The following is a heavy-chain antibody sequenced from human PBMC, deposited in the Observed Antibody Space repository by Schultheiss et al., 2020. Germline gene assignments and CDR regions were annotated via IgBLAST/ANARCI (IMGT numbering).Heavy chain of an antibody. V-gene: IGHV3-23*01. CDR2: ITVGGRGT. J-gene: IGHJ4*02. CDR1: GFSLSAYA. Sequence: ESLKISCAASGFSLSAYAMNWARQGPGKGLEWVSSITVGGRGTYYADSVKGWFTISRDTSSNTLFLQMNSLRAEDTAVYYCARDRCTTDRCIQGCDWWGPGVLVTVAS. D-gene: IGHD2-8*01. CDR3: ARDRCTTDRCIQGCDW.